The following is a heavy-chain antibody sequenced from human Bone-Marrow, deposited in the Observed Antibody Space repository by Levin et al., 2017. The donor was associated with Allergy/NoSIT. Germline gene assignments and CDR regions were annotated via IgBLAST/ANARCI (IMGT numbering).Heavy chain of an antibody. CDR3: AYRRMAAPTRTKNWFDP. CDR1: GMSLSANGVG. V-gene: IGHV2-5*02. CDR2: IYWDGDR. D-gene: IGHD1-14*01. Sequence: SGPTLVKPTQTLTLTCTLSGMSLSANGVGVGWLRQPPGKALEWLALIYWDGDRRYSPSLQSRLSITKDTSKNQVILTMANVDPVDTATYYCAYRRMAAPTRTKNWFDPWGQGILVTVSS. J-gene: IGHJ5*02.